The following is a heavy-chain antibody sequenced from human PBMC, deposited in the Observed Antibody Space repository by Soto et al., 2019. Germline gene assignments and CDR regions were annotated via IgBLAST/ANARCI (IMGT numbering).Heavy chain of an antibody. D-gene: IGHD3-22*01. J-gene: IGHJ4*02. V-gene: IGHV4-39*01. CDR1: GGSISSDNYY. CDR2: IHYSGIT. Sequence: QLQLQESGPGLVTPSETLSLTCTVSGGSISSDNYYWAWIRQPPGQGLEWSGSIHYSGITYYNPSLRSRVAISVDMSKNQFSLRLVSVTAADTAVYYCAGWGKYYDDTGYYWGDSWGQGTLVTVSS. CDR3: AGWGKYYDDTGYYWGDS.